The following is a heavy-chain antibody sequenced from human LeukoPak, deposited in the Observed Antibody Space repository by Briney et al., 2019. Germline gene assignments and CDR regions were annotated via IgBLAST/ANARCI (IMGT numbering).Heavy chain of an antibody. V-gene: IGHV4-4*07. Sequence: SETLSLTCTVSGGSISSYYWSWLRQPAGKGLEWIGRIYTSGSTNYNPSLKSRVTMSVDTSKNQFSLKLSSVTAADTAVYYCARDPVRGIAAAGTDLSDYWGQGTLVTVSS. CDR3: ARDPVRGIAAAGTDLSDY. CDR2: IYTSGST. J-gene: IGHJ4*02. CDR1: GGSISSYY. D-gene: IGHD6-13*01.